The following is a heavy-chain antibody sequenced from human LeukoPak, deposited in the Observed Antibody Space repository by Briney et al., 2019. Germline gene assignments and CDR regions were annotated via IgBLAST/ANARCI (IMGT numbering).Heavy chain of an antibody. Sequence: ASVKVSCKASGGTFSSYAISWVRQAPGQGLEWMGRIIPILGIANYAQKFQGRVTITADKSTSTAYMELSSLRSEDTAVYYCASHPYSSSLGDNWFDPWGQGTLVTVSS. CDR2: IIPILGIA. D-gene: IGHD6-13*01. CDR3: ASHPYSSSLGDNWFDP. CDR1: GGTFSSYA. V-gene: IGHV1-69*04. J-gene: IGHJ5*02.